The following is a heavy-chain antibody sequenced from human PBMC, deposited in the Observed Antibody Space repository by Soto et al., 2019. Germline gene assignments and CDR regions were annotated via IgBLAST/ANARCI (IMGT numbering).Heavy chain of an antibody. J-gene: IGHJ2*01. CDR2: ISSSATTT. CDR1: GFTFSSYS. D-gene: IGHD1-20*01. CDR3: ARAYMNSWYFDL. Sequence: EVQLVESGGDLVQPGWSLRLSCAASGFTFSSYSMNWVRQAPGKGLEWVSDISSSATTTSYANPVKGRFTISRDDAKNSLYLQMNSLRAEDTALYYCARAYMNSWYFDLWGRGTLVTVSS. V-gene: IGHV3-48*01.